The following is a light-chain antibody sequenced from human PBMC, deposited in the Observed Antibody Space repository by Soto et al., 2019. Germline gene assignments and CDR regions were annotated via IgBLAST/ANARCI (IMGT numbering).Light chain of an antibody. J-gene: IGKJ5*01. CDR3: QQLNTLPFT. V-gene: IGKV1-9*01. CDR2: EAS. CDR1: HDISTY. Sequence: SQLTQTPSLLSASVGDRFTITCLASHDISTYLAWYQQKPGKAPKLMIYEASTLQSGVPSRFSGSGSGTEFTLTISGLLPEDFATYHCQQLNTLPFTFGQGTRLEI.